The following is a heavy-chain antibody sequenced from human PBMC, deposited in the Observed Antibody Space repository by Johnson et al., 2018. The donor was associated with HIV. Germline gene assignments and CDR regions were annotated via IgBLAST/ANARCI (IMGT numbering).Heavy chain of an antibody. CDR1: GFTFSSYW. CDR3: ARDSTP. V-gene: IGHV3-21*01. CDR2: ISGSGGST. J-gene: IGHJ3*01. Sequence: VQLVESGGGLVQPGGSLRLSCAASGFTFSSYWMSWVRQAPGKGLDWVSSISGSGGSTHYADSVKGRFTISRDNAKKSLYLQMNSLRSEDTALYYCARDSTPWGQGTMVTVSS.